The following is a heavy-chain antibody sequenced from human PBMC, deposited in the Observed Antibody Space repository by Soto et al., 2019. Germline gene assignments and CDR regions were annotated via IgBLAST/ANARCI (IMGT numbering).Heavy chain of an antibody. CDR1: GGSISSVGYY. J-gene: IGHJ6*02. CDR2: IYYSGST. Sequence: SETLSLTCTVSGGSISSVGYYWSWIRQHPGKGLEWVGYIYYSGSTYYNPSLKSRVTISVDTSKNQFSLKLSSVTAADTAVYYCARDRNRGVINGVYYYYGMDVWGQGTTVTVSS. V-gene: IGHV4-31*03. CDR3: ARDRNRGVINGVYYYYGMDV. D-gene: IGHD3-10*01.